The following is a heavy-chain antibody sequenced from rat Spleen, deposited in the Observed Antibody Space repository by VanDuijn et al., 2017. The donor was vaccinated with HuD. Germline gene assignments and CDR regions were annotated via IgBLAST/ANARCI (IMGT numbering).Heavy chain of an antibody. Sequence: EVQLVESDGGLVQPGRSLKLSCAASGFTFSDYYMAWVRQAPTKGLEWVATINYDGSRTDYRDSVKGRFTISRDNAKSTLYLQMDSLRSEDTATYYCARSVFDYWGQGVMVTFSS. CDR1: GFTFSDYY. V-gene: IGHV5-29*01. J-gene: IGHJ2*01. CDR3: ARSVFDY. CDR2: INYDGSRT.